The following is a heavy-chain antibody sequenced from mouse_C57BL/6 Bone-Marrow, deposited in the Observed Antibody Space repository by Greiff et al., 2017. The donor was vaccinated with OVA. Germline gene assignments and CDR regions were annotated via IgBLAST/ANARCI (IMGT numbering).Heavy chain of an antibody. J-gene: IGHJ3*01. CDR1: GYSITSGYY. Sequence: VQLKESGPGLVKPSQSLSLTCSVTGYSITSGYYWNWIRQFPGNKLEWMGYISYDGSNNYNPSLKNRISITRDTSKNQFFLKLNSVTTEDTATYYCARDLLLRWAWFAYWGQGTLVTVSA. CDR3: ARDLLLRWAWFAY. V-gene: IGHV3-6*01. CDR2: ISYDGSN. D-gene: IGHD1-1*01.